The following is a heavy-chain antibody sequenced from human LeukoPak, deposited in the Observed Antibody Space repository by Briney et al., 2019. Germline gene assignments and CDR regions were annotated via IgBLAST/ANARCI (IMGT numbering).Heavy chain of an antibody. D-gene: IGHD2-2*01. Sequence: ASQTLSLTCTVSGGSISSGGYYWSWIRQHPGKGLEWIGYIYYSGSTYYNPSLKRRVTISVDTSKNQFSLKLSSVTAADAAVYYCALLVVVPAAFDYWGQGTLVTVSS. CDR2: IYYSGST. CDR1: GGSISSGGYY. V-gene: IGHV4-31*03. J-gene: IGHJ4*02. CDR3: ALLVVVPAAFDY.